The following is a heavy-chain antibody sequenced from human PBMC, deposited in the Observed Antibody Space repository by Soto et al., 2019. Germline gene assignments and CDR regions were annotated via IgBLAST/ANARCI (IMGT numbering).Heavy chain of an antibody. D-gene: IGHD3-3*01. CDR1: GGSISSYY. V-gene: IGHV4-59*01. J-gene: IGHJ5*02. Sequence: SETLSLTCTVSGGSISSYYWSWIRQPPGKGLEWIGYIYYSGSTNYNPSLKSRVTISVDTSKNQFSLKLSSVTAADTAVYYCARAQGKKPSSYDFWSGYPWFDPWGQGTLVTVSS. CDR2: IYYSGST. CDR3: ARAQGKKPSSYDFWSGYPWFDP.